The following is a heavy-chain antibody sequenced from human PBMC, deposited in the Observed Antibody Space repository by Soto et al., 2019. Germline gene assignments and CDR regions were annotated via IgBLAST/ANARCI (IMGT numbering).Heavy chain of an antibody. V-gene: IGHV3-15*07. Sequence: GGSLRLSCAASGFTFSNAWMNWVRQAPGKGLEWVGRIKSKTDGGTTDYAAPVKGRFTISRDDSKNTLYLQMNSLKTEDTAVYYCTTDRRLTMKGKTPDYWGQGTLVTVSS. CDR3: TTDRRLTMKGKTPDY. D-gene: IGHD3-22*01. J-gene: IGHJ4*02. CDR1: GFTFSNAW. CDR2: IKSKTDGGTT.